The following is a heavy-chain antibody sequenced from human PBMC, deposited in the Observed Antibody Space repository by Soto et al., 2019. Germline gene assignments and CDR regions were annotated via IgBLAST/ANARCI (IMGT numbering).Heavy chain of an antibody. Sequence: QVQLVQSGAEVKKPGSSVKVSCKASGGTFSSYTISWVRQAPGQGLEWIGRIIPILGIANYAQKFQGRVTITADKSTSTAYMELSSLRSEDTAVYYCARGAGDYSNYVGIDYWGQRTLVTVSS. CDR3: ARGAGDYSNYVGIDY. CDR1: GGTFSSYT. J-gene: IGHJ4*02. D-gene: IGHD4-4*01. CDR2: IIPILGIA. V-gene: IGHV1-69*02.